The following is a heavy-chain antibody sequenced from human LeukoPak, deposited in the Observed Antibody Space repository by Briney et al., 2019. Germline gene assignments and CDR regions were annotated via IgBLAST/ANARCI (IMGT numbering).Heavy chain of an antibody. CDR1: GFTFSSYA. V-gene: IGHV3-64*01. D-gene: IGHD3-10*01. CDR2: ISSNGGGT. Sequence: PGGSLRLSCAASGFTFSSYAMHWVRQAPGKGLEYVSAISSNGGGTYYANSVKGRFTISRDNSKNTLYLQMGSLRAEDMAVYYCARSSRSRYGSGSYFDYWGQGTLVTGSS. J-gene: IGHJ4*02. CDR3: ARSSRSRYGSGSYFDY.